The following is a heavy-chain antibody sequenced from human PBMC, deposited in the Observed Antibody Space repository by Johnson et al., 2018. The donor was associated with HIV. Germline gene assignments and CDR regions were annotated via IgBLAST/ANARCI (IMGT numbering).Heavy chain of an antibody. CDR1: GFTFSNYG. CDR2: ISSSGSAI. CDR3: ARTPCVPGAFAS. V-gene: IGHV3-48*04. Sequence: VQLVESGGGVVQPGGSLRLSCAASGFTFSNYGMHWVRQAPGKGLEWVAYISSSGSAIYHADAVKGRFTITRDNAKNSLYLQMKSLRAEDTAVSDCARTPCVPGAFASWCQGTMVTVSS. J-gene: IGHJ3*02.